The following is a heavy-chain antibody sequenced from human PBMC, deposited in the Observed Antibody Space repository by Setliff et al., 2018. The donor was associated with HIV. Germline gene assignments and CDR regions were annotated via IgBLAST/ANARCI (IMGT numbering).Heavy chain of an antibody. CDR2: ISGSGGST. Sequence: PGGSLRLSCAASGFTFSSYAMSRVRQAPGKGLEWVSAISGSGGSTYYADSVRGRFTISRDNSKNTLYLQMNSLRAEDTAVYYCAKDRRYYYGSGSYAAETWGQGTLVTVSS. CDR3: AKDRRYYYGSGSYAAET. D-gene: IGHD3-10*01. J-gene: IGHJ5*02. CDR1: GFTFSSYA. V-gene: IGHV3-23*01.